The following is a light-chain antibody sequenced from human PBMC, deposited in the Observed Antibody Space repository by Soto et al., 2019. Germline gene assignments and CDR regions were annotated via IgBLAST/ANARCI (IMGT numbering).Light chain of an antibody. CDR2: AAS. CDR3: QQFNVYPLT. J-gene: IGKJ4*01. Sequence: DIQLTQSPSFLSASVGDRVTISCRASQGITDFLAGYQQKPGKAPKLLIYAASTLQSGVPSRFSGSASGTEFTLTISSLQPEDFATYFCQQFNVYPLTFGGGTMLEIK. V-gene: IGKV1-9*01. CDR1: QGITDF.